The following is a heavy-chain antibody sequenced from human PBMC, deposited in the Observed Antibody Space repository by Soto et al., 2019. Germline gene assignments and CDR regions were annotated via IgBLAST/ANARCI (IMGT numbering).Heavy chain of an antibody. V-gene: IGHV1-69*04. D-gene: IGHD3-10*01. CDR3: ATDQGSGNYLLGP. CDR1: GGTFSSYS. Sequence: QVQLVQSGTEGKKPGSSVKVSCKASGGTFSSYSFSWVRQAPGQGLEWMGRIIPILGIVNYAQNFQGRVTITADKSTSTAYMDMSSLKSEDTAMYYCATDQGSGNYLLGPWGQGTLVTVSS. CDR2: IIPILGIV. J-gene: IGHJ5*02.